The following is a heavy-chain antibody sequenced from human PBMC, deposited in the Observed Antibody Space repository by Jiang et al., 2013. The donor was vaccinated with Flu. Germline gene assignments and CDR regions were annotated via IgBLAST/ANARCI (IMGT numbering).Heavy chain of an antibody. CDR1: GFTFSLSP. J-gene: IGHJ4*02. CDR3: VKGGWELQSDFQF. Sequence: VQLLESGGGVVQPGRSLRLSCAASGFTFSLSPMHWVRQAPGKGLEWVAFMSNDGSNKYYADSVKGRFTISRDNSKNTLYLQMNSLRVDDTAVYYCVKGGWELQSDFQFWGQGTRVAVSS. CDR2: MSNDGSNK. V-gene: IGHV3-30-3*01. D-gene: IGHD1-7*01.